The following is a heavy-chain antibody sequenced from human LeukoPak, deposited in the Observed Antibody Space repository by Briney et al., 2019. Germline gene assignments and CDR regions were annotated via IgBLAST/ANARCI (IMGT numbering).Heavy chain of an antibody. CDR3: AREDGSSWYMWFDP. D-gene: IGHD6-13*01. CDR2: IKQDGSEK. CDR1: GFTFSSYW. J-gene: IGHJ5*02. Sequence: GGSLRLSRAASGFTFSSYWMSWVRQAPGKGLEGVANIKQDGSEKYYVDSVKGRFTISRDNAKNSLYLQMNSLRAEDTAVYYCAREDGSSWYMWFDPWGQGTLVTVSS. V-gene: IGHV3-7*03.